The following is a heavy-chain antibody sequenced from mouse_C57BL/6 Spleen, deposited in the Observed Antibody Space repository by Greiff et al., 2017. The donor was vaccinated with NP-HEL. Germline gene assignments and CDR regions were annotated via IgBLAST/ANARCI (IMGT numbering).Heavy chain of an antibody. V-gene: IGHV1-85*01. D-gene: IGHD3-1*01. J-gene: IGHJ3*01. CDR1: GYTFTSYW. CDR2: IYPRDGST. Sequence: QVQLQQPGAELVKPGASVKLSCKASGYTFTSYWMHWVKQRPGQGLEWIGWIYPRDGSTKYNEKFKGKATLTVDTSSSTAYMELHSLTSEDSAVYFCARSRQLHFAYWGQGTLVTVSA. CDR3: ARSRQLHFAY.